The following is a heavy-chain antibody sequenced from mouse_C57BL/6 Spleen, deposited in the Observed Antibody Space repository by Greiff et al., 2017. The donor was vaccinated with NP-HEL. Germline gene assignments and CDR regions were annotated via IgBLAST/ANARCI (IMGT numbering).Heavy chain of an antibody. J-gene: IGHJ2*01. CDR3: ARRYYGSSFDY. CDR2: IYPGGGYT. V-gene: IGHV1-63*01. D-gene: IGHD1-1*01. CDR1: GYTFTNYW. Sequence: VKLVESGAELVRPGTSVKMSCKASGYTFTNYWIGWAKQRPGHGLEWIGDIYPGGGYTNYNEKFKGKATLTADKSSSTAYMQFSSLTSEDSAIYYCARRYYGSSFDYWGQGTTLTVSS.